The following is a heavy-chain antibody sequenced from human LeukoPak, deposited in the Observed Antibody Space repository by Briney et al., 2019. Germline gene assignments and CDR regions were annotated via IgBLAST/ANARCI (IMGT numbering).Heavy chain of an antibody. CDR1: GFTFSSYS. CDR2: ISSSSSYI. V-gene: IGHV3-21*01. J-gene: IGHJ1*01. Sequence: PGGSLRLSCAASGFTFSSYSMNWVRQASGKGLEWVSSISSSSSYIYYADSVKGRFTISRDNAKNSLYLQMNSLRAEDTAVYYCATQRLVRFVLRFQHWGQGTLVTVSS. CDR3: ATQRLVRFVLRFQH. D-gene: IGHD6-13*01.